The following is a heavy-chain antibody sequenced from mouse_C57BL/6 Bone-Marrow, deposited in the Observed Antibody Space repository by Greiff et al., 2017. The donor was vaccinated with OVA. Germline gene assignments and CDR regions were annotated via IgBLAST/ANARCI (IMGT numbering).Heavy chain of an antibody. J-gene: IGHJ1*03. D-gene: IGHD1-1*01. CDR1: GYAFSSSW. CDR3: AREFIATVVAREYFDV. Sequence: QVQLQQSGPELVKPGASVKISCKASGYAFSSSWMNWVKPRPGTGLEWLGRIYPGDGDTNYNGKFKGKATLTADQSSSTAYMQLISLTSEDSAVYFCAREFIATVVAREYFDVWGTGTTVTVSS. V-gene: IGHV1-82*01. CDR2: IYPGDGDT.